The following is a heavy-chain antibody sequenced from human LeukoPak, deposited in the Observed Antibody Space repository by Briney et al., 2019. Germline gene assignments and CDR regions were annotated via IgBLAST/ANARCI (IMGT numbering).Heavy chain of an antibody. D-gene: IGHD2-2*01. Sequence: ASVKVSCKASGYTFNTYGINWVRQATGQGLEWMGWMNPNSGNTGYAQKFQGRVTITRNTSISTAYMELSSLRSEDTAVYYCARTSNYDLDVWGKGTTVTVSS. V-gene: IGHV1-8*03. CDR3: ARTSNYDLDV. J-gene: IGHJ6*03. CDR2: MNPNSGNT. CDR1: GYTFNTYG.